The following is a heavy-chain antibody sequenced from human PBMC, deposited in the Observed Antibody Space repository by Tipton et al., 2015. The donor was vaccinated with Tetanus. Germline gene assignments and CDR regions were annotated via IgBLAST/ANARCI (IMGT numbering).Heavy chain of an antibody. CDR1: GFIFSSYT. CDR3: AKESLWVRDGTNLDY. D-gene: IGHD5-24*01. J-gene: IGHJ4*02. Sequence: AVSGFIFSSYTMNWVRLVPGKGLEWVASISSTTTYIYYADSVKGRFTISRDNAKNSLYLQMNSLRAEDTAVYYCAKESLWVRDGTNLDYWGQGTLVTVSS. V-gene: IGHV3-21*01. CDR2: ISSTTTYI.